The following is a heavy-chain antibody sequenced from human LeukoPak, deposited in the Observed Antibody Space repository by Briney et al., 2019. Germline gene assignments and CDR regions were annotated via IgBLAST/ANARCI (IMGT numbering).Heavy chain of an antibody. Sequence: GGSLRLSCAASGFTFSDYYMSWIRQASGKGLEWVSYISSSGSTIYYADSVKGRFTISRDNAKNSLYLQMNSLRAEDTAVYYCARDGIAVAAIPLRYFDYWGQGTLVTVSS. CDR1: GFTFSDYY. D-gene: IGHD6-19*01. CDR3: ARDGIAVAAIPLRYFDY. V-gene: IGHV3-11*04. J-gene: IGHJ4*02. CDR2: ISSSGSTI.